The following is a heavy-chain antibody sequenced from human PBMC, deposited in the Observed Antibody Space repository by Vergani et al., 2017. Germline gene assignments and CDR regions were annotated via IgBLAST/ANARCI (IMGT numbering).Heavy chain of an antibody. CDR1: GGSISSSSYY. V-gene: IGHV4-39*01. CDR3: ARSGVVPASNWFDP. J-gene: IGHJ5*02. Sequence: QLQLQESGPGLVKPSETLSLTCTVSGGSISSSSYYWGWIRQPPGKGLEWIGSIYYSGSTYYNPSLKSRVTISADTSKNQFSLKLSSVTAADTAVYYCARSGVVPASNWFDPWGQGTLVTVSS. CDR2: IYYSGST. D-gene: IGHD2-2*01.